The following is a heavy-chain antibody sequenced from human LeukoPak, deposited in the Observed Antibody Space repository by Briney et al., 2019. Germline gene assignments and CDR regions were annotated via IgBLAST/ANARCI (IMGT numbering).Heavy chain of an antibody. CDR3: ARASSSWEGYFDY. CDR2: IYYSGST. CDR1: GGSISSYY. J-gene: IGHJ4*02. V-gene: IGHV4-59*01. Sequence: SETLSLTCTVSGGSISSYYWSWIRQPPGKGLEWIGYIYYSGSTNYNPSLKSRVTISVDTSKNQFSLKLGSVTAADTAVYYCARASSSWEGYFDYWGQGTLVTVSS. D-gene: IGHD6-13*01.